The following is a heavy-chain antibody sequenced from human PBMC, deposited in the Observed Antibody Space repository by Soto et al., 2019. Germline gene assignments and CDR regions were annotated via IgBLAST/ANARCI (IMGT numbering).Heavy chain of an antibody. CDR3: AGAAVYYDSGGYPYYFDY. J-gene: IGHJ4*02. CDR1: GFTFSSYD. V-gene: IGHV3-13*05. CDR2: IGTAGDP. Sequence: GGSLRLSCAASGFTFSSYDMHWVRQATGKGLEWVSAIGTAGDPYYPGSVKGRFTISRENAKNSLYLQMNSLRAEDTAVYYCAGAAVYYDSGGYPYYFDYWGQGTLVTVSS. D-gene: IGHD3-22*01.